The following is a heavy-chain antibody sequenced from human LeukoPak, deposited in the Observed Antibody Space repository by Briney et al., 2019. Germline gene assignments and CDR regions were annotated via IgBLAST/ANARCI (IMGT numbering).Heavy chain of an antibody. CDR1: GFTFSSYW. Sequence: PGGSLRLSCAASGFTFSSYWMSWVRQAPGKGLEWVANIKQDGSEKYYVDSVKGRFTISRDNAKNSLYLQMNSLRAEDTAVYYCARTLSRIAVAGIIDYWGQGTLVTVSS. CDR2: IKQDGSEK. V-gene: IGHV3-7*01. D-gene: IGHD6-19*01. J-gene: IGHJ4*02. CDR3: ARTLSRIAVAGIIDY.